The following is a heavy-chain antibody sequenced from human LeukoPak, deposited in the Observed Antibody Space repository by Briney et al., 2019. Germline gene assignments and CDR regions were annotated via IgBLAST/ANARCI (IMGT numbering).Heavy chain of an antibody. CDR1: GYSFTSYW. D-gene: IGHD3-10*01. CDR3: VRGGGEQQVDY. CDR2: IYPGDSDT. V-gene: IGHV5-51*01. J-gene: IGHJ4*02. Sequence: GESLKISCKGSGYSFTSYWISWVRQMPGKGLEGMGMIYPGDSDTRYSPSFQGQVTISADKSISTAFLQWSSLKASDTAMYYCVRGGGEQQVDYWGQGTLVTVSS.